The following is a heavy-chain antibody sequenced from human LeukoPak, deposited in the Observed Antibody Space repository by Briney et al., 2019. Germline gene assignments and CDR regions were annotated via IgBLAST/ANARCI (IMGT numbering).Heavy chain of an antibody. CDR2: IYTSGST. CDR3: ARQTSPYSSGWYDY. Sequence: SETLSLTCTVSGGSISSYYWSWIRQPPGKGLEWIGYIYTSGSTNYNPSLKSRVTISVDTSKNQFSLKLSSVTAADTAAYFCARQTSPYSSGWYDYWGQGTLVTVSS. CDR1: GGSISSYY. V-gene: IGHV4-4*09. J-gene: IGHJ4*02. D-gene: IGHD6-19*01.